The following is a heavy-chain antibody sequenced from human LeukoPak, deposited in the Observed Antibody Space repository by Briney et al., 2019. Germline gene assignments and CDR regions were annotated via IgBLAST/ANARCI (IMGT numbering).Heavy chain of an antibody. Sequence: GGSLRLSCAASGFTFSNYAMSWVRQAPGKGLEGVSGISGSAYSTYYANSVKGRFTISRDNSKNTVYLQMNSLTDEDTAVYYCAKVWIYYGSVNYYEEGGVADYWGQGTQVTVSS. CDR3: AKVWIYYGSVNYYEEGGVADY. D-gene: IGHD3-10*01. CDR1: GFTFSNYA. CDR2: ISGSAYST. V-gene: IGHV3-23*01. J-gene: IGHJ4*02.